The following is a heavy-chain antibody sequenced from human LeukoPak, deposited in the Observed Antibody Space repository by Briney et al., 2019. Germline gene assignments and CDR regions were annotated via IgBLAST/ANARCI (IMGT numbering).Heavy chain of an antibody. CDR1: GFTFSSYAM. Sequence: GSLRLSCAASGFTFSSYAMSWVRQPPGKGLEWIGEIYHSGSTNYNPSLKSRVTISVDKSKNQFSLKLSSVTAADTAVYYCARREWLRDPFDYWGQGTLVTVSS. V-gene: IGHV4-4*02. D-gene: IGHD5-12*01. CDR3: ARREWLRDPFDY. CDR2: IYHSGST. J-gene: IGHJ4*02.